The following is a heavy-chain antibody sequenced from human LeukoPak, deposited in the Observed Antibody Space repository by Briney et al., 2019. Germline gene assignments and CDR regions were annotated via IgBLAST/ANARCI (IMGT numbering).Heavy chain of an antibody. CDR3: AREAHYDILTGYYF. D-gene: IGHD3-9*01. V-gene: IGHV1-2*02. Sequence: ASVKVSCKASGYTFTGYYMHWVRQAPGQGLEWMGWINPNSGGTNYAQKFQGRVTMTRDTSISTAYMELSRLRSDDTAVYYCAREAHYDILTGYYFWGQGTLVTVSS. J-gene: IGHJ4*02. CDR2: INPNSGGT. CDR1: GYTFTGYY.